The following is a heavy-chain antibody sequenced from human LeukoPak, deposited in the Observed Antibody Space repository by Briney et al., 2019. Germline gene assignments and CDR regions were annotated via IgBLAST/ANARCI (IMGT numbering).Heavy chain of an antibody. CDR2: IYYSGST. Sequence: SETLSLTCTVSGGSISSYYWSWIRQPPGKGLEWIGYIYYSGSTNYNPSLKSRVTISVDTSKNQFSLKLNSVTAADTAIYYCARQQIRGGIFGDFDYWGPGSLVTVSS. CDR1: GGSISSYY. CDR3: ARQQIRGGIFGDFDY. V-gene: IGHV4-59*01. D-gene: IGHD3-10*01. J-gene: IGHJ4*02.